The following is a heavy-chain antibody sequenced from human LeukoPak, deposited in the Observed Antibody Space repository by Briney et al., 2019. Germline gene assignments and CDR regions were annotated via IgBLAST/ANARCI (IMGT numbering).Heavy chain of an antibody. D-gene: IGHD5-12*01. CDR2: MNPNSGNT. CDR1: GYTFTSYD. CDR3: ARGRSGYDLDAFDI. V-gene: IGHV1-8*01. Sequence: ASVKVSCKASGYTFTSYDINWVRLAAGQGLEWMGWMNPNSGNTGYAQKFQGRVTMTRNTSISTAYMELSSLRSEDTAVYYCARGRSGYDLDAFDIWGQGTMVTVSS. J-gene: IGHJ3*02.